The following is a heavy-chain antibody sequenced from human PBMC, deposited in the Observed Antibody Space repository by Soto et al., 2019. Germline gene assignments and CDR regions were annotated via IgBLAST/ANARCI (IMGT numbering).Heavy chain of an antibody. Sequence: QVQLVESGGGVGQPGRSLRLSCAASGFTFSSYAMHWIRQAPGKGLEWVAVISYDGSNKYYADSVKGRFTISRDNSKNTLYLQMNSLRAEDTAVYYCARENYYDSSGYYDYWGQGTLVTVSS. V-gene: IGHV3-30-3*01. CDR1: GFTFSSYA. D-gene: IGHD3-22*01. CDR3: ARENYYDSSGYYDY. J-gene: IGHJ4*02. CDR2: ISYDGSNK.